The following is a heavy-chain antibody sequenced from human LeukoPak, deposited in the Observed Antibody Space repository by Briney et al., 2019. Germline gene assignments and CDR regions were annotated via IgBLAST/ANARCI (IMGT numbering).Heavy chain of an antibody. J-gene: IGHJ1*01. CDR3: ARRGGKYSSSSINY. V-gene: IGHV4-34*01. Sequence: SETLSLTCTVSGGSISNYYWTWIRQPPGKGLEWIGEINHSGKANYNPSLKSRVAMTVDTSKSQFSLNLTSLTAADTAVYYCARRGGKYSSSSINYWGQGTLVTVSS. D-gene: IGHD6-6*01. CDR1: GGSISNYY. CDR2: INHSGKA.